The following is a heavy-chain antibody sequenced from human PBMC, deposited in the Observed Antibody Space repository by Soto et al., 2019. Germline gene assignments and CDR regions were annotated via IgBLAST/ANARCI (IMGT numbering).Heavy chain of an antibody. CDR3: VRGPSDHKLRLVEWPYGDY. CDR1: GFIVSSNQ. V-gene: IGHV3-53*01. Sequence: EVQLVESGGGLIQPGGSLRISCVASGFIVSSNQMSWVRQAPGKGLEWVSVIYSGHTTYYADSVEGRFTISRDDSKNTLYLQMNSLRVEDTAVYYCVRGPSDHKLRLVEWPYGDYWGQGALVTVSS. CDR2: IYSGHTT. J-gene: IGHJ4*02. D-gene: IGHD3-3*01.